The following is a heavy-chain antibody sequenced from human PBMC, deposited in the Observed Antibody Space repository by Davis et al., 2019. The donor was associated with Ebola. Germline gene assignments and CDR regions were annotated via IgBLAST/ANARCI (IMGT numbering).Heavy chain of an antibody. CDR1: GASITSYF. D-gene: IGHD2-2*01. J-gene: IGHJ4*02. V-gene: IGHV4-59*01. CDR2: IYYSGST. Sequence: SETLSLTCSVSGASITSYFWSWIRQPPGKGLEWIGYIYYSGSTNYNPSLKSRVTISIDTPKNQFSLKLNSVTAADTAVYYCAKGGRWVPAATEVDYWGQGTLVTVSS. CDR3: AKGGRWVPAATEVDY.